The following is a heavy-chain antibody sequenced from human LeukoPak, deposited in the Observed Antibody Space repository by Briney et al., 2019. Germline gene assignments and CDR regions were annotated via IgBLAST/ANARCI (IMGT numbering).Heavy chain of an antibody. CDR1: GYTFTSYD. Sequence: GASVKVSCKASGYTFTSYDINWVRQATGQGLERMGWVNPNSGNTGYAQKFQGRVTMTRNTSISTAYMELSSLRSEDTAVYYCARGVGYSSGWKEYYFDYWGQGTLVTVSS. D-gene: IGHD6-19*01. CDR3: ARGVGYSSGWKEYYFDY. J-gene: IGHJ4*02. V-gene: IGHV1-8*01. CDR2: VNPNSGNT.